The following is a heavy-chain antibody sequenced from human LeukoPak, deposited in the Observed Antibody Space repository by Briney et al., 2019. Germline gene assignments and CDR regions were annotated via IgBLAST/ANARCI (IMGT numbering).Heavy chain of an antibody. V-gene: IGHV3-7*01. CDR2: IKDDGSDK. Sequence: GGSLRLSCGTSGFTLSDSWMSWFRQAPGQGLEWVASIKDDGSDKYYLDSVRGRFTISRDNVEDSLYLQLDDLRAEDTAVFYCARHLLRGQNFDYWGQGTLVTVSS. CDR1: GFTLSDSW. CDR3: ARHLLRGQNFDY. J-gene: IGHJ4*02.